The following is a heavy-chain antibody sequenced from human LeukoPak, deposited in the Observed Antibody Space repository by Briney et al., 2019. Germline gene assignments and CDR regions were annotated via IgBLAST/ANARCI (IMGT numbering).Heavy chain of an antibody. D-gene: IGHD6-13*01. V-gene: IGHV4-38-2*01. J-gene: IGHJ3*02. Sequence: PSETLSLTCAVSGYSISSGYYWGWIRQPPGKGLEWIGSIYHSGSTYYNPSLKSRVTISVDTSKNQFSLKLSSVTAADTAVYYCARLKYSSSWYDALDIWGQGTMVTVSS. CDR3: ARLKYSSSWYDALDI. CDR2: IYHSGST. CDR1: GYSISSGYY.